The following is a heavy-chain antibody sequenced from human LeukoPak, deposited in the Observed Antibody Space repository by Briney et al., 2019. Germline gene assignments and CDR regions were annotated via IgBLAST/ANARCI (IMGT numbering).Heavy chain of an antibody. V-gene: IGHV3-20*04. Sequence: PGGSLRLSCTASGFAFDEHGMSWVRQVPGKGLEWVSGRSGGSTGYADPLRGRFIISRDNAKNSLYLQMDSLRAEDTALYYCARAPITSPFYFDYWGQGTLVTVSS. CDR2: RSGGST. J-gene: IGHJ4*02. CDR1: GFAFDEHG. D-gene: IGHD2-2*01. CDR3: ARAPITSPFYFDY.